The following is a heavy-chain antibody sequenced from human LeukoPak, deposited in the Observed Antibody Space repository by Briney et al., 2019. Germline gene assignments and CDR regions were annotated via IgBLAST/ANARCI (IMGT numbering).Heavy chain of an antibody. CDR1: GLTFSSYG. J-gene: IGHJ4*02. CDR2: ISTSSSTI. V-gene: IGHV3-48*01. CDR3: ARDSTFDY. D-gene: IGHD1-26*01. Sequence: GGSLRLSCAASGLTFSSYGMHWVRQAPGKGLEWVTYISTSSSTIYSEDSVKGRFTISRDHAKNSLYLQMNSLRVEDTAVYYCARDSTFDYWGQGTLVTVSS.